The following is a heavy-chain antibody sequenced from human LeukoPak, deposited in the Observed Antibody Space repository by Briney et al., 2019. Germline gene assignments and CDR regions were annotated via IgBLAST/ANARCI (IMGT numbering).Heavy chain of an antibody. D-gene: IGHD3-9*01. CDR1: GYSISSGYS. V-gene: IGHV4-38-2*02. Sequence: SETLSLTCTVSGYSISSGYSWGWIRQPPGKGLEWIANIYHSGITYYNPSLKSRVTISVDTSKNQFSLKLSSVTAADTAVYYCARDPDWATNWFDPWGQGTLVTVSS. CDR2: IYHSGIT. CDR3: ARDPDWATNWFDP. J-gene: IGHJ5*02.